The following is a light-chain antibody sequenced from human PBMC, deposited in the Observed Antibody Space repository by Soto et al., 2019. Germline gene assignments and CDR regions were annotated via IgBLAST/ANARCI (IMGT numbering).Light chain of an antibody. J-gene: IGKJ4*02. CDR3: QQYNSHPLT. V-gene: IGKV1-5*03. Sequence: DIPMTQSPSTLSASVGDRVTITCRASQSISSWSTWYQQKPGKAPKLLIYKATSLESGVPSRFSGSGSGTEFTLTISSLQYDGLATYYCQQYNSHPLTFGGGTKVEIK. CDR2: KAT. CDR1: QSISSW.